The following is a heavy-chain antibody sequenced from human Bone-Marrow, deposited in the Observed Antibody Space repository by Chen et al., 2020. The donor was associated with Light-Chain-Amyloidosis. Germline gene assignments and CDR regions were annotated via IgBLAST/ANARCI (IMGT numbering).Heavy chain of an antibody. V-gene: IGHV4-31*03. D-gene: IGHD2-21*02. Sequence: QVQLQESGPGLVKPSQTLSLTCTVSGGSISSGGYYWSWIRQHPGKGLEWIGYIYYSGSTYYNPSLKSRVTISVDTSKNQFSLKLSSVTAADTAVYYCARRPGHIVVVTEGAFDIWGQGTIVTVSS. J-gene: IGHJ3*02. CDR2: IYYSGST. CDR1: GGSISSGGYY. CDR3: ARRPGHIVVVTEGAFDI.